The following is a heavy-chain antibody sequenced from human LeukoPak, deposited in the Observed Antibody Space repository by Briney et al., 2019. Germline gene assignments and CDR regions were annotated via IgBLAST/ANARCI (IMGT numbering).Heavy chain of an antibody. CDR1: GYSFTSYW. Sequence: GESLKISCKGSGYSFTSYWIGWVRQMPGKGLEWMGIIYPGDSDTRYSPSFQGQVTISADKSISTAYLQWSSLKASDTAIYYCAGTTVVTPDAFDIWGQGTMVTVSS. D-gene: IGHD4-23*01. V-gene: IGHV5-51*01. CDR3: AGTTVVTPDAFDI. J-gene: IGHJ3*02. CDR2: IYPGDSDT.